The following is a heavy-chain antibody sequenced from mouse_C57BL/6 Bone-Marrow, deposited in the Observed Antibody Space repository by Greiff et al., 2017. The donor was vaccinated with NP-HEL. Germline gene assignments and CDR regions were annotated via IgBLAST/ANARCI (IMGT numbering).Heavy chain of an antibody. Sequence: EVMLVESGGGLVQPGGSLSLSCAASGFTFTDYYMSWVRQPPGKALEWLGFISTKANGYTTEYSVYVKGPFTISRDNSQSNLQLQLNALRAEDSATYYCARYSYMDFDYWGQGTTLTVSA. V-gene: IGHV7-3*01. CDR2: ISTKANGYTT. D-gene: IGHD1-1*02. J-gene: IGHJ2*01. CDR1: GFTFTDYY. CDR3: ARYSYMDFDY.